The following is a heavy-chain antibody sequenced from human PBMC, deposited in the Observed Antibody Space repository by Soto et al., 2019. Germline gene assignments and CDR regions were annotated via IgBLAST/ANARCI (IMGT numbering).Heavy chain of an antibody. CDR3: ARHPYYYGSGRIYYYGMDV. D-gene: IGHD3-10*01. Sequence: SETLSLTCTVSVGSVSSGGYYWSWIRQHPGKGLEWIGYIYYSGSTYYNPSLKSRVTISVDTSKNQFSLKLSSVTAADTAVYYCARHPYYYGSGRIYYYGMDVWGQGTTVTVSS. V-gene: IGHV4-39*01. CDR2: IYYSGST. J-gene: IGHJ6*02. CDR1: VGSVSSGGYY.